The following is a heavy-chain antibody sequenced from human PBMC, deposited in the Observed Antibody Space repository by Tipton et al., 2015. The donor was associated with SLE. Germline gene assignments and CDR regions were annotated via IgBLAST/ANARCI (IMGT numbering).Heavy chain of an antibody. CDR2: FYYSGST. J-gene: IGHJ2*01. Sequence: TLSLTCAVSGGSITTYYCGWIRQSPGKGLEWIGYFYYSGSTKYNPSLKCRVTMSVETSKNHFSVELSSVTAADTAIYYCARVWSGYSSSYFDLWGRGTLVTVSS. D-gene: IGHD3-3*01. V-gene: IGHV4-59*01. CDR1: GGSITTYY. CDR3: ARVWSGYSSSYFDL.